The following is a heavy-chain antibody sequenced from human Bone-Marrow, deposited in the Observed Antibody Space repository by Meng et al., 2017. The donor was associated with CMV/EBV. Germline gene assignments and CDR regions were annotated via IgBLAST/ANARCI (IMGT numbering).Heavy chain of an antibody. D-gene: IGHD2-2*01. CDR1: GYTFTGYY. V-gene: IGHV1-2*02. Sequence: QGPLVQAGAEVKKPWAPVKVSCKASGYTFTGYYMHWVRQAPGQGLEWMGWINPNSGGTNYAQKFQGRVTMTRDTSISTAYMKLSRLRSDDTAVYYCARAHCSSTSCLIDYWGQGTLVTVSS. CDR2: INPNSGGT. J-gene: IGHJ4*02. CDR3: ARAHCSSTSCLIDY.